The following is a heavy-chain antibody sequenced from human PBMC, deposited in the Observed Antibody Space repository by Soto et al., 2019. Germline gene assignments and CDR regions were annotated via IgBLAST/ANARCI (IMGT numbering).Heavy chain of an antibody. J-gene: IGHJ4*02. V-gene: IGHV4-59*01. CDR1: ADSISNYY. CDR2: ISYSGSA. Sequence: PSETLSLTCTVSADSISNYYWSWIRQPPGKGPEWIGYISYSGSAKYSPSLKSRVTISVDTSKNQFPLKLSSLTAADTAVYYCARSVQPYYYDSSGFYFDYWGQGALVTVSS. D-gene: IGHD3-22*01. CDR3: ARSVQPYYYDSSGFYFDY.